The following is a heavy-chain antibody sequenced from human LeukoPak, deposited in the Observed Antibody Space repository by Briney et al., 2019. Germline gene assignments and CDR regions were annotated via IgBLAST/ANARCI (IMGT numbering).Heavy chain of an antibody. CDR2: IYHSGST. J-gene: IGHJ4*02. V-gene: IGHV4-30-2*01. D-gene: IGHD3-10*01. CDR1: GGSISSGGYS. Sequence: PSETLSLTCAVSGGSISSGGYSWSWIRQPPGKGLEWIGYIYHSGSTYYNPSLKSRVTISVGRSKNQFSLKLSSVTAADTAVHYCARVKGSGSYYHYYFDYWGQGTLVTVSS. CDR3: ARVKGSGSYYHYYFDY.